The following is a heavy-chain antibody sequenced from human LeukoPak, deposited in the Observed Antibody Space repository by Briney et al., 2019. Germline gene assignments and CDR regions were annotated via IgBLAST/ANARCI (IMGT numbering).Heavy chain of an antibody. CDR3: VSTDVYTRNFDY. CDR2: IYYSGST. V-gene: IGHV4-59*01. D-gene: IGHD2-2*02. Sequence: SETLSLTCTVSGGSISSYYWSWIRQPPGKGLEWIGYIYYSGSTNYNPSLESRVTISVDTSKNQFSLKLSSVTAADTAVYYCVSTDVYTRNFDYWGQGTLVTVSS. J-gene: IGHJ4*02. CDR1: GGSISSYY.